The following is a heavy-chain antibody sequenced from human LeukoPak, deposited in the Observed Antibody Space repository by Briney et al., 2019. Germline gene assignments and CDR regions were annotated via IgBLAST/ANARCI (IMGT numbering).Heavy chain of an antibody. Sequence: GGSLRLSCAASGFTFTNFWMSWVRQAPGKGLEWVASIKQDGSGKYYVDSVKGRFTISRDNAKISLYLQMNSLRVEDTAVYYCARHRSYGSGSYHTFDNWGQGTLVTVSS. CDR2: IKQDGSGK. CDR3: ARHRSYGSGSYHTFDN. D-gene: IGHD3-10*01. J-gene: IGHJ4*02. V-gene: IGHV3-7*01. CDR1: GFTFTNFW.